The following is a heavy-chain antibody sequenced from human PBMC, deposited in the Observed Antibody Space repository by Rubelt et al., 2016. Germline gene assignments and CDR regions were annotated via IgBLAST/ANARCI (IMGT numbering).Heavy chain of an antibody. CDR2: ISYDGSNK. J-gene: IGHJ4*02. Sequence: GFTFSSYDMHWVRQAPGKGLEWVALISYDGSNKYYADSVKGRFTISRDKSKNTLYLQMNSLRAEDTAVYYCAKDGGGATRLHSHYWGQGTLVTVSS. CDR3: AKDGGGATRLHSHY. D-gene: IGHD1-26*01. CDR1: GFTFSSYD. V-gene: IGHV3-30*18.